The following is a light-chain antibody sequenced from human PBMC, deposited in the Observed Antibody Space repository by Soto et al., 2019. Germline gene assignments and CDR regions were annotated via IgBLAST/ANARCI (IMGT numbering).Light chain of an antibody. CDR1: QSLVYSAGNTY. CDR3: MQGTHLPCT. J-gene: IGKJ1*01. V-gene: IGKV2-30*01. Sequence: DVDMTQSPLSLAVTLGQPDSISCRSSQSLVYSAGNTYLNWFQQRPGQSPRRLIYEVSNRESGVQDRSSVSGSGIYCTMKISMVDAEDVGIHYCMQGTHLPCTFGQGTKVDIK. CDR2: EVS.